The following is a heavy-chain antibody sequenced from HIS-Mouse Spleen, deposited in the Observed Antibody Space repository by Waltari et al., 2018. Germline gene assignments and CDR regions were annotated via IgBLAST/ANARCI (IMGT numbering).Heavy chain of an antibody. V-gene: IGHV1-2*02. Sequence: QVQLVQSGAEVKKPGASVKVSCKASGYTFTGSYMHWVRQAPGQGLEWMGWINPNSGGTNYAQKFQGRVTMTRDTSISTAYMELSRLRSDDTAVYYCARPTINCSGGSCYSDYWGQGTLVTVSS. J-gene: IGHJ4*02. D-gene: IGHD2-15*01. CDR1: GYTFTGSY. CDR3: ARPTINCSGGSCYSDY. CDR2: INPNSGGT.